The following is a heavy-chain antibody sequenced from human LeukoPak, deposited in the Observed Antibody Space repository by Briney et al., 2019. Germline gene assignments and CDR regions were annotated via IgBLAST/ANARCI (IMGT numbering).Heavy chain of an antibody. V-gene: IGHV3-23*01. CDR1: GFTFISYA. CDR3: ANLGNWNDVRDY. D-gene: IGHD1-20*01. CDR2: ISAGGGTI. J-gene: IGHJ4*02. Sequence: GGSLRLSCAASGFTFISYAMTWVRQAPGKGLEWVSAISAGGGTILYADSVKGRFTISRDNSKNTLYLQMSSLRAEDTAVYYCANLGNWNDVRDYWGQGTLVTVSS.